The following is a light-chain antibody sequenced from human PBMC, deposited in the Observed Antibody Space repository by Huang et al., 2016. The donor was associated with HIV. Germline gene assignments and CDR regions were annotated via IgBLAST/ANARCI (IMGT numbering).Light chain of an antibody. J-gene: IGKJ4*01. CDR2: WAS. Sequence: DIVMTQSPDSLAVSLGERATITCKSSRSVFQSPNKMNYLAWYQHKPGQPPKVLLYWASARESGVPDRFNGSGSGTDFTFTISSLQAEDVALYYCQQYYKTPLTFGGGTRVELK. CDR1: RSVFQSPNKMNY. V-gene: IGKV4-1*01. CDR3: QQYYKTPLT.